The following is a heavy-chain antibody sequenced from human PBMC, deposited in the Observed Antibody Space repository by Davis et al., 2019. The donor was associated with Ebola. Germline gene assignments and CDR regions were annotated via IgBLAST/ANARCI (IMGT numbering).Heavy chain of an antibody. Sequence: MPSETLSLTCAVYGGSFTGYYWSWIRQPPGKVLAWIGEINHSGSTNYNPSLKSRVTISVDTSKNPFSLKLSSVTAAETAVYYCARARAYNWFDPWGQGTLVTVSS. J-gene: IGHJ5*02. CDR3: ARARAYNWFDP. CDR1: GGSFTGYY. CDR2: INHSGST. V-gene: IGHV4-34*01.